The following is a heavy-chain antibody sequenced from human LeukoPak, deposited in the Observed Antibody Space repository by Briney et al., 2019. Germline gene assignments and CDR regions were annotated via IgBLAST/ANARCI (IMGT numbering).Heavy chain of an antibody. CDR1: GFTFDDYA. V-gene: IGHV3-43*02. Sequence: GGSLRLSCAASGFTFDDYAMHWVRHAPGKGLEWVSLISGDGGSTYYADSVKGRFTISRDNSKNSLYLQMNSLRTEDTAWYYCANTVITDYWGQGTLVTVSS. CDR3: ANTVITDY. J-gene: IGHJ4*02. D-gene: IGHD3-16*02. CDR2: ISGDGGST.